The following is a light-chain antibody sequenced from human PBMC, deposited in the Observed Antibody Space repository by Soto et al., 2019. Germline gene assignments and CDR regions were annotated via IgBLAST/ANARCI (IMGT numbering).Light chain of an antibody. CDR1: GSNIGGNI. CDR3: ATWDDSLHGVV. CDR2: SNH. Sequence: QSVLTQPPSASGTPGQRVTISCSGTGSNIGGNIVSWYQHLPGTAPKLLIFSNHQRPSGVPDRFSGSKSGTSASLVISGLQSDDEAEYFCATWDDSLHGVVFGGGTKLTVL. J-gene: IGLJ2*01. V-gene: IGLV1-44*01.